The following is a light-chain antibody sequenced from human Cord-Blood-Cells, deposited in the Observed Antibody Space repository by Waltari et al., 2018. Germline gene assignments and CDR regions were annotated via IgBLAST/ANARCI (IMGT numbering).Light chain of an antibody. V-gene: IGLV2-8*01. J-gene: IGLJ3*02. CDR1: SSDVGGYNY. Sequence: QYALTQPPSASGSPGQSVTISCTGTSSDVGGYNYVSWYQQHPGKAPKLMIYEVSKRPSGVPDRFSGSKSGNTASLTVSGLQAEDEADYYCSSYAGSSNWVFGGGTKLTVL. CDR2: EVS. CDR3: SSYAGSSNWV.